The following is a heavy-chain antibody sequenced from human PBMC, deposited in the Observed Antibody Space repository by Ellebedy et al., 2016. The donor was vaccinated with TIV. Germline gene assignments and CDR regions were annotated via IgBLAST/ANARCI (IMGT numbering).Heavy chain of an antibody. J-gene: IGHJ3*02. V-gene: IGHV5-51*01. CDR1: GYSFTSYW. CDR2: IYPGDSDT. Sequence: KVSCKGSGYSFTSYWIGWVRQIPGKGLEWMGIIYPGDSDTRYSPSFQGQVTISADKSISTAYLQWSSLKASDTAMYYCARHSDYYDSSGYFQDAFDIWGQGTMVTVSS. CDR3: ARHSDYYDSSGYFQDAFDI. D-gene: IGHD3-22*01.